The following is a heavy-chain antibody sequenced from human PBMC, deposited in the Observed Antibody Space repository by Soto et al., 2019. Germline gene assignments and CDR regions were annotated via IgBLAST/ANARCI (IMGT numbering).Heavy chain of an antibody. D-gene: IGHD2-2*01. CDR2: ISYDGSYK. CDR3: AKDLETYCSSTSCRPDGMDV. Sequence: GGTLILSYASSRFTFTSHPLNWLKKATVKGLEWVAVISYDGSYKYYADSVKGRFTISRDNSKNTLFLQMSSLRTEDTALYYCAKDLETYCSSTSCRPDGMDVWGQGT. V-gene: IGHV3-30*18. CDR1: RFTFTSHP. J-gene: IGHJ6*02.